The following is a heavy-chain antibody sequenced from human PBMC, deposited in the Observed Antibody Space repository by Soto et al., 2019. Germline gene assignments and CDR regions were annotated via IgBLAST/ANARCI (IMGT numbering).Heavy chain of an antibody. CDR2: ISYDSGAI. Sequence: PGGSQRHSCAASGFSFHEYDMHRLRHATGKGLEWVSGISYDSGAIGYVDSVKGRFTISRDNSNDTLYLPMNSLRAEDTAVYYCANLLGYDSSGYLLVADYWGQGTLVTVSS. D-gene: IGHD3-22*01. V-gene: IGHV3-9*01. CDR3: ANLLGYDSSGYLLVADY. CDR1: GFSFHEYD. J-gene: IGHJ4*02.